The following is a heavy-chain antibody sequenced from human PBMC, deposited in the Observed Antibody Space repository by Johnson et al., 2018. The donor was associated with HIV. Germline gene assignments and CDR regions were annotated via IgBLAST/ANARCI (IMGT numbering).Heavy chain of an antibody. D-gene: IGHD6-19*01. CDR1: GFTFSSYA. CDR2: ISYDGSNK. J-gene: IGHJ3*02. Sequence: QVQLVESGGGAVQPGRSPRLSCAASGFTFSSYAMHWVRQAPGKGLEWVAVISYDGSNKYYADSVTGRFTISRDNSKNTLYLQMNSLRAEDTAVYYCASTSSGWFYAFDIWGQGTMVTVSS. CDR3: ASTSSGWFYAFDI. V-gene: IGHV3-30*04.